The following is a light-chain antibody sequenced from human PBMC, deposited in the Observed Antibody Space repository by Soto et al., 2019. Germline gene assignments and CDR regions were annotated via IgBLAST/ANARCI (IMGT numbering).Light chain of an antibody. CDR3: QQYGSSPIT. CDR2: GAS. V-gene: IGKV3-20*01. CDR1: LSVSSSY. Sequence: EIEFAPSSRTQSFSPGERPTPSCKASLSVSSSYLAWYQQKPGQAPRLLIYGASSRATGIPDRFSGSGSGTDFTLTISRLEPEDFAVYYCQQYGSSPITFGQGTRLEIK. J-gene: IGKJ5*01.